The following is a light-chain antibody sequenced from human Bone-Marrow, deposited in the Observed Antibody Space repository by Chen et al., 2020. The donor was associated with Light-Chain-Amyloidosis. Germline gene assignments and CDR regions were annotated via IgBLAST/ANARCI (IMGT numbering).Light chain of an antibody. Sequence: SYVLTQPPSVSVAPGQTATLPCGGNNIGSTSVHWYQQTPGQAPLLVVYDDSDRPSGIPERLSGSNSGNTATLTISRVEAGDEADYYCQVWDRSSDRPVFGGGTKLTVL. J-gene: IGLJ3*02. CDR3: QVWDRSSDRPV. CDR1: NIGSTS. CDR2: DDS. V-gene: IGLV3-21*02.